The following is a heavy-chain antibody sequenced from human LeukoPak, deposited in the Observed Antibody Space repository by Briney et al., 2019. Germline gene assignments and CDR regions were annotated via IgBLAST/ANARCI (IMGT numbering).Heavy chain of an antibody. CDR3: AANLVYYDSSGYYPFDY. CDR2: INPSGGST. D-gene: IGHD3-22*01. Sequence: ASVKVSCKASGYTFTSYYMHWVRQAPGQGLEWMGIINPSGGSTSYAQKFQGRVTMTRDTSTSTVYMELSSLRSEDTAVYYCAANLVYYDSSGYYPFDYWGQGTLVTVSS. J-gene: IGHJ4*02. CDR1: GYTFTSYY. V-gene: IGHV1-46*01.